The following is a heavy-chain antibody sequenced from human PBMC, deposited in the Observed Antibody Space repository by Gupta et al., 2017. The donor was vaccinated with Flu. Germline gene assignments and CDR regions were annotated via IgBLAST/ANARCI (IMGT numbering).Heavy chain of an antibody. V-gene: IGHV3-9*01. CDR2: ISWNSGSI. CDR3: AKDSSIAAAAYYFDY. J-gene: IGHJ4*02. CDR1: GFTFDDYA. D-gene: IGHD6-13*01. Sequence: EVQLVESGGGLVQSGRSLRLPCAASGFTFDDYAMHWVRQAPGKGLEWVSGISWNSGSIGYADSVKGRFTISRDNAKNSLYLQMNSLRAEDTALYYCAKDSSIAAAAYYFDYWGQGTLVTVSS.